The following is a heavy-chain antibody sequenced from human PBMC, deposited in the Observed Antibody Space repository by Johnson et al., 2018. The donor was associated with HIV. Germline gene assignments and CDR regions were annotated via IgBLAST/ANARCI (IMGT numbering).Heavy chain of an antibody. V-gene: IGHV3-9*01. CDR2: VSWNSVRI. CDR1: GFTFDDYG. D-gene: IGHD3-16*01. J-gene: IGHJ3*02. Sequence: VQLVESGGGLVQPGRSLRLSCAASGFTFDDYGMHWVRQAPGKGLEWVSGVSWNSVRIGYADSVKGRFTISRDNAKNSLFLQMNSLRAEDTALYYCAKAQDYVWGSPGAFDIWGQGTRVIVSS. CDR3: AKAQDYVWGSPGAFDI.